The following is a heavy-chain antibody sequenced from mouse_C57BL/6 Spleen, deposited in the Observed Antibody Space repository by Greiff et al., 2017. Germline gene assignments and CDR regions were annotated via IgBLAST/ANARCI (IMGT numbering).Heavy chain of an antibody. CDR2: IDPETGGP. CDR3: TKFYAMDY. CDR1: GYTFTDYE. V-gene: IGHV1-15*01. Sequence: QVQLQQSGAELVRPGASVMLSCKASGYTFTDYEMHWVKQTPVHGLEWIGAIDPETGGPAYNQKFKGKAILTADKSSSTAYMELRSLTSEDSAVYYCTKFYAMDYWGQGTSVTVSS. J-gene: IGHJ4*01.